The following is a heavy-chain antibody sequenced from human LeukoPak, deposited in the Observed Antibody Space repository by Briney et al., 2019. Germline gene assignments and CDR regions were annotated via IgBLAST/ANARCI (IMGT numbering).Heavy chain of an antibody. CDR2: ISSNGGST. Sequence: PGGSLRLSCAASGFTFSSYAMHWVRQAPGKGLEYVSAISSNGGSTYYANSVKGRFTISRGNSKNTLYLQMGSLRAEDMAVYYCAREVGAQRYFDYWGQGTLVTVSS. V-gene: IGHV3-64*01. CDR3: AREVGAQRYFDY. J-gene: IGHJ4*02. D-gene: IGHD1-26*01. CDR1: GFTFSSYA.